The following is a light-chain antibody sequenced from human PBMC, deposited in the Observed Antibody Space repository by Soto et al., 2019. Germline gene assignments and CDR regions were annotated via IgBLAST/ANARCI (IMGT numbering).Light chain of an antibody. J-gene: IGLJ2*01. CDR1: SSDVGGYNY. CDR2: AVS. V-gene: IGLV2-8*01. CDR3: SSYGGINNYVL. Sequence: QSALTQPPSASGSPGQSVTISCAGTSSDVGGYNYVSWYQQYPGKAPKLMIYAVSKRPSGVPDRFSGSKSGNTASLTVSGLQAEDEADYYCSSYGGINNYVLFGGGTKLTVL.